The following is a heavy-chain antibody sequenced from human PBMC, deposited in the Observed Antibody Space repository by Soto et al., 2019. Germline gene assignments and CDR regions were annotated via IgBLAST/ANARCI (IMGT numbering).Heavy chain of an antibody. V-gene: IGHV5-10-1*01. CDR3: AETVAGYGAGSYGYYYYGMDV. Sequence: GESLKISCRGSGFSFTSYWIRWVRQMPGKGLEWMGRIDPSDSYPNYSPSFQGPVSISADKSISTAYLQWSSLKASDTAMYCCAETVAGYGAGSYGYYYYGMDVWGQGTTVTVSS. CDR2: IDPSDSYP. CDR1: GFSFTSYW. J-gene: IGHJ6*02. D-gene: IGHD3-10*01.